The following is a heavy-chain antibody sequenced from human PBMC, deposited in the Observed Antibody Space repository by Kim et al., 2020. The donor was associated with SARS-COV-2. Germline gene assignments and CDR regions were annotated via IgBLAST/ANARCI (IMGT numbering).Heavy chain of an antibody. D-gene: IGHD3-10*01. CDR3: AKVDTMIRGVVQSFDY. V-gene: IGHV4-30-4*01. CDR2: IYYSGST. J-gene: IGHJ4*02. Sequence: SETLSLTCTVSGGSISGGDYYWSWIRQSPGKGLEWIGHIYYSGSTYYNPSLKSRVTISIDTSKNQFSLKLSSGTAADTAVYYCAKVDTMIRGVVQSFDYWGQGTLVTVSS. CDR1: GGSISGGDYY.